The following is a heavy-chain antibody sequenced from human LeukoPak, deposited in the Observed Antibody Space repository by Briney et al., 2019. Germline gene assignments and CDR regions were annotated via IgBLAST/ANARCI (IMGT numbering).Heavy chain of an antibody. Sequence: SETLSLTCTVSGGSISSYYWSWIRQPPGKGLEWIGYIYYSGSTNYNPSLKSRVTISVDTSKNQFSLKLSSVTAADTAVYYCARVVVDDVSGGYSDDAFDIWGQGTMVTVSS. J-gene: IGHJ3*02. V-gene: IGHV4-59*01. CDR3: ARVVVDDVSGGYSDDAFDI. CDR1: GGSISSYY. CDR2: IYYSGST. D-gene: IGHD1-26*01.